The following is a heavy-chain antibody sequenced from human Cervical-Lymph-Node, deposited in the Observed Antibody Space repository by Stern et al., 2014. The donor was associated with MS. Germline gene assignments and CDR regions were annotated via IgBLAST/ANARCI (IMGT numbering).Heavy chain of an antibody. V-gene: IGHV3-21*01. Sequence: EVQLVESGGGLVKPGGSLRLSCAASGFPFRTYSMNWVRQAPGKGLEWVSSISSSSSYIYYADSVKGRFTISRDNAKNSLYLQMNSLRAEDTAVYYCATKTSIFGGPLDYWGQGTLVTVSS. CDR2: ISSSSSYI. CDR1: GFPFRTYS. CDR3: ATKTSIFGGPLDY. D-gene: IGHD3-3*01. J-gene: IGHJ4*02.